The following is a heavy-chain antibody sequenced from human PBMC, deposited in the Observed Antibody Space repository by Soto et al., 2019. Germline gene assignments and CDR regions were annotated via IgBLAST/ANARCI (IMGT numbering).Heavy chain of an antibody. J-gene: IGHJ6*02. CDR3: ARSPPSRYYDFWSGYYGDYGMDV. D-gene: IGHD3-3*01. CDR2: IYTSGST. Sequence: QVQLQESGPGLVKPSETLSLTCTVSGGSISSYYWSWIRQPAGKGLEWIGRIYTSGSTNYNPSLKSRVTMSVDTSTNQFSLKLSSVTAADTAVYYCARSPPSRYYDFWSGYYGDYGMDVWGQGTTVTVSS. CDR1: GGSISSYY. V-gene: IGHV4-4*07.